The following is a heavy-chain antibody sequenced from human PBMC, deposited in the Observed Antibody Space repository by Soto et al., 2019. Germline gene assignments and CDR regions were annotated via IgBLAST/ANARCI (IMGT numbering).Heavy chain of an antibody. Sequence: QVQLVQSGAEEKKPGASVKVSCKASGYTFTGYAMHWVRQAPGQRLEWMGWINAGNGNTKYSQKFQGRVTITRDTSASTAYMELISLRSDDTAVYYCARAVAVPADFDYWGQGTPVTVSS. CDR2: INAGNGNT. J-gene: IGHJ4*02. CDR3: ARAVAVPADFDY. V-gene: IGHV1-3*05. D-gene: IGHD6-19*01. CDR1: GYTFTGYA.